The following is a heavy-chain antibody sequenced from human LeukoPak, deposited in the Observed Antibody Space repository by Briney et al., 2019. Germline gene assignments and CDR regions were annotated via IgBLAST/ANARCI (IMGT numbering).Heavy chain of an antibody. J-gene: IGHJ4*02. Sequence: ASVKVSCKASGYTFTSYYMHWVRQAPGQGLEWMGIINPSGGSTSYAQKFQGRVTITADKSTSTAYMELSSLRSEDTAVYYCARDLGGMTTVTGDYWGQGTLVTVSS. CDR1: GYTFTSYY. D-gene: IGHD4-11*01. CDR3: ARDLGGMTTVTGDY. V-gene: IGHV1-46*01. CDR2: INPSGGST.